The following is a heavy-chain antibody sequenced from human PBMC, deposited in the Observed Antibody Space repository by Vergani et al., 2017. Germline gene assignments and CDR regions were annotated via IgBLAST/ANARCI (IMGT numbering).Heavy chain of an antibody. CDR3: ARVRRVYYGSGGCFDY. J-gene: IGHJ4*02. D-gene: IGHD3-10*01. V-gene: IGHV1-8*02. CDR2: MNPNSGNT. CDR1: GYTFTSYD. Sequence: QVQLVRSGAEVKKPGASVKVSCKASGYTFTSYDINWVRQATGQGLEWMGWMNPNSGNTGYAQKFQGRVTMTRNTSISTAYMELSSLRSEDTAVYYCARVRRVYYGSGGCFDYWGQGTLVTVSS.